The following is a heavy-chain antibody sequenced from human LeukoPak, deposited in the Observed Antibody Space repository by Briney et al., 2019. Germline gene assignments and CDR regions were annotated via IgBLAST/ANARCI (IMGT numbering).Heavy chain of an antibody. CDR1: GGSISSGGFS. J-gene: IGHJ4*02. CDR3: ASSLSSSWYKGFDY. D-gene: IGHD6-13*01. V-gene: IGHV4-30-2*01. CDR2: IYHSGST. Sequence: SETLSLTCAVSGGSISSGGFSWSWIRQPPGKGLGWIGYIYHSGSTYYNPSLKSRVTISVDRSKNQFSLKLSSVTAADTAVYYCASSLSSSWYKGFDYWGQGTLVTVSS.